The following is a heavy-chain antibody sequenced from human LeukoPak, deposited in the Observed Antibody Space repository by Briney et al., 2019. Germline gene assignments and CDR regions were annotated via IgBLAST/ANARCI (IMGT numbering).Heavy chain of an antibody. D-gene: IGHD3-10*01. CDR1: GFTFSSYA. CDR3: AKTPWATMVRGVSSDY. V-gene: IGHV3-23*01. Sequence: GGSLRLSCAASGFTFSSYAMSWVRQAPGKGLEWVSAISGSGGSTYYADSVKGRFTISRDNSKNTLYLQMNSLRAEDTAVYYCAKTPWATMVRGVSSDYWGQGTLVTVSS. J-gene: IGHJ4*02. CDR2: ISGSGGST.